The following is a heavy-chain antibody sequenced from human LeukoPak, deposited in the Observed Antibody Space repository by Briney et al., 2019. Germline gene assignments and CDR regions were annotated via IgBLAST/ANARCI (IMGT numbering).Heavy chain of an antibody. V-gene: IGHV4-59*02. D-gene: IGHD5-18*01. Sequence: SETLSLTCTVSGASVSSYYWSWFRQPPGKGLEWIGYMYYRGSTNYNPSVRSRVTISVDTSKNQFSLKLSSVTAADTAVYYCARGGYSYGPFDYWGQGTLVTASS. CDR3: ARGGYSYGPFDY. CDR2: MYYRGST. CDR1: GASVSSYY. J-gene: IGHJ4*02.